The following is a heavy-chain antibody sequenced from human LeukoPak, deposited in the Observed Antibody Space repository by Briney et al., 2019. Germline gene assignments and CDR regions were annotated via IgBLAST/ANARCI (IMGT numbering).Heavy chain of an antibody. Sequence: GGSLRLSCAASGFIFSSYWMSWVRQAPGKGLEWVANIKQDVSEKYYMDSVKGRFTISRDNAKNSLYLQMSSLRAEDTAVYYCAKQDSYWDVFDIWGQGTLVTVS. CDR1: GFIFSSYW. D-gene: IGHD2-21*02. J-gene: IGHJ3*02. CDR3: AKQDSYWDVFDI. V-gene: IGHV3-7*01. CDR2: IKQDVSEK.